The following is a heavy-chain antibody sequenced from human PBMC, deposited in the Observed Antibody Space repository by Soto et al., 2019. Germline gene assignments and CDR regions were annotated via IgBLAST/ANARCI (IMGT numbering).Heavy chain of an antibody. J-gene: IGHJ3*01. CDR1: GGSISSYY. Sequence: SETLSLTCTVSGGSISSYYWSWIRQPPGKGLEWIGYIYYSGSTNYNPSLKSRVTISVDAPKNQFSLKLSSVTAADTAVYYCARGSYDTSGHSNTLEFWGQWRIGTVSS. CDR3: ARGSYDTSGHSNTLEF. CDR2: IYYSGST. V-gene: IGHV4-59*01. D-gene: IGHD3-22*01.